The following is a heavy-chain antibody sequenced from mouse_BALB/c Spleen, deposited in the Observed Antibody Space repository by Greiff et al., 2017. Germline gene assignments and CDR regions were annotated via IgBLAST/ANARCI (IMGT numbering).Heavy chain of an antibody. CDR2: ISDGGSYT. D-gene: IGHD1-1*01. CDR3: ARRAYYGRYAMDY. V-gene: IGHV5-4*02. Sequence: EVMLVESGGGLVKPGGSLKLSCAASGFTFSDYYMYWVRQTPEKRLEWVATISDGGSYTYYPDSVKGRFTISRDNAKNTLYLQMSSLKSEDTAMYYCARRAYYGRYAMDYWGQGTSVTVSS. CDR1: GFTFSDYY. J-gene: IGHJ4*01.